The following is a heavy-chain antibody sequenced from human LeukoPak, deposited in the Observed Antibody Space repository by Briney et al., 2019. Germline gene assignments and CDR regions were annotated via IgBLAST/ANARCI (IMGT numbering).Heavy chain of an antibody. J-gene: IGHJ3*02. V-gene: IGHV3-74*01. CDR1: GFTFSSYW. CDR2: INSDGSST. Sequence: GGSLRLSCAASGFTFSSYWMHWVRQAPGKGLLWVSRINSDGSSTSYADSVKGRFTISRDNAKNSLYLQMNSLRAEDTALYYCAKDMRGGLPAGAFDIWGQGTMVTVSS. D-gene: IGHD2-15*01. CDR3: AKDMRGGLPAGAFDI.